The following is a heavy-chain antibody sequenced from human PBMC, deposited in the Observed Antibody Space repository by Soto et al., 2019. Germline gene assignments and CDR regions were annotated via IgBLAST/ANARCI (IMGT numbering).Heavy chain of an antibody. CDR3: ARDLRLRYYFDY. CDR2: IWYDGSNK. V-gene: IGHV3-33*01. CDR1: GFTFSSYG. Sequence: QVQLVESGGGVVQPGRSLRLSCAASGFTFSSYGMHWVRQAPGKGLEGVAVIWYDGSNKYYADSVKGRFTISRDNSKNALYLQMNSLRAEDTAVYYCARDLRLRYYFDYWGQGTLVTVSS. J-gene: IGHJ4*02.